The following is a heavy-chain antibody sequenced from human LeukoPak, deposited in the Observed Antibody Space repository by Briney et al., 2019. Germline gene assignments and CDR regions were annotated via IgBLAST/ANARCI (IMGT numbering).Heavy chain of an antibody. V-gene: IGHV3-20*04. Sequence: GGSLRLSCAASGFTFGNYGMSWVRQAPGKGLEWVSGINWNGGSTGYADSVEGRFTISRDNAKNSQYLQMNSLRVEDTALYYCARSRWLDAFDYWGQGTLVTVSS. J-gene: IGHJ4*02. CDR2: INWNGGST. D-gene: IGHD6-19*01. CDR1: GFTFGNYG. CDR3: ARSRWLDAFDY.